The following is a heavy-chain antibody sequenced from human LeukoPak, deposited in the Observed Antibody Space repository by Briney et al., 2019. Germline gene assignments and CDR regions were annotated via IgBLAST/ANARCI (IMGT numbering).Heavy chain of an antibody. CDR3: AKGGKWDVTPFDY. J-gene: IGHJ4*02. CDR1: GFTFSNYA. CDR2: ISGSGGST. Sequence: GGSLRLSCAASGFTFSNYAMSWVRQAPGKGLEWVSGISGSGGSTYYADSVKGRFTISRDNSKNTLSLQMNSLRADDTAVYYCAKGGKWDVTPFDYWGQGTLVTVSS. D-gene: IGHD1-26*01. V-gene: IGHV3-23*01.